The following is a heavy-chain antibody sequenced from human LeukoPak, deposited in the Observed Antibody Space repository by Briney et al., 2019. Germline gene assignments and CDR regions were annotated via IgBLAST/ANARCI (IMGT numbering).Heavy chain of an antibody. CDR2: VFNNERT. V-gene: IGHV4-59*01. D-gene: IGHD2-15*01. CDR1: GVSITNSY. Sequence: KASETLSLTCTVSGVSITNSYWNWIRQPPGKGLEWIGFVFNNERTQYNPSLKSRVAISVDTSTNQFSLKLNSVTAADTAVYYCARAGIVDAFDVWGQGTMVTVSS. J-gene: IGHJ3*01. CDR3: ARAGIVDAFDV.